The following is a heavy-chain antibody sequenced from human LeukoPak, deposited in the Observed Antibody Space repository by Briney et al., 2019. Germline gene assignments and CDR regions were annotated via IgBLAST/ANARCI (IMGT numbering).Heavy chain of an antibody. Sequence: RSQTLSLTCAISGDSLSSNSAAWNWIRQSPSRGLEWRGRAYYRSKWYNDYAVSVKSRITINPDTSKNQFSLQLNSVTPEDTAVYYCARDPGYDFWSGYDYWGQGTLVTVSS. CDR3: ARDPGYDFWSGYDY. J-gene: IGHJ4*02. V-gene: IGHV6-1*01. CDR2: AYYRSKWYN. CDR1: GDSLSSNSAA. D-gene: IGHD3-3*01.